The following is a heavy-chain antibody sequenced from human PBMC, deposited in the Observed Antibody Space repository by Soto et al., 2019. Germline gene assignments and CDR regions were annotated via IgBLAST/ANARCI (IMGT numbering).Heavy chain of an antibody. CDR1: GCSISSYY. CDR3: ARSGYCSGGRCYWDNWFDP. V-gene: IGHV4-59*01. D-gene: IGHD2-15*01. J-gene: IGHJ5*02. Sequence: SETLSLTFIFSGCSISSYYWSWIRQPPGKGLEWLGYIYYSGSTNYSPSLKSRVTISVHTSKNQFSLKLNSVTAADTAVYYCARSGYCSGGRCYWDNWFDPWGQG. CDR2: IYYSGST.